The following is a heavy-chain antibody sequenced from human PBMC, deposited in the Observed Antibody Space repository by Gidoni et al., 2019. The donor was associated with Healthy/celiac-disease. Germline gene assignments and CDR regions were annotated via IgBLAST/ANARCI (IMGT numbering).Heavy chain of an antibody. Sequence: QVQLVQSGAAVKKPGSSVKVSCKASGGTFSSYAISWVRQAPGQGLEWMGRIIPILGIANYAQKFQVRVTITADKSTSTAYMELSSLRSEDTAVYYCARSSIDYYGSGSYHFSFDYWGQGTLVTVSS. J-gene: IGHJ4*02. CDR2: IIPILGIA. V-gene: IGHV1-69*04. CDR3: ARSSIDYYGSGSYHFSFDY. D-gene: IGHD3-10*01. CDR1: GGTFSSYA.